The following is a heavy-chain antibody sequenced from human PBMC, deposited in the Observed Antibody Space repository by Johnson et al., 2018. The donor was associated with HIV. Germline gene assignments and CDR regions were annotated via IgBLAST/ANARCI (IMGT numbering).Heavy chain of an antibody. CDR1: GFTFSSYG. J-gene: IGHJ3*02. D-gene: IGHD1-26*01. Sequence: QMLLVESGGGVVQPGRSLRLSCAASGFTFSSYGMHWVRQAPGKGLEWVAVIWYDGSNKYYEDSVKGRFTISRDNSKNTLYLQMNSLRAEDTAVYYCAREWELLGSAFDIWGQGTMVTVSS. CDR3: AREWELLGSAFDI. CDR2: IWYDGSNK. V-gene: IGHV3-30*19.